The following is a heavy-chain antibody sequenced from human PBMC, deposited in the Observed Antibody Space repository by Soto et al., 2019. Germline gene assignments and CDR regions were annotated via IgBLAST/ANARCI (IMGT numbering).Heavy chain of an antibody. CDR1: GFSLSTSGVG. CDR3: AHEEPGTQFDY. D-gene: IGHD6-13*01. CDR2: IYCDDDK. J-gene: IGHJ4*02. Sequence: QITLKESGPTLVKPTQTLTLTCTFSGFSLSTSGVGVGWIRQPPGKALEWLALIYCDDDKRYSTSLKGRLTITKDTSKNPVVLTMTHMDPVDTATYSCAHEEPGTQFDYWGQGTLVTVSS. V-gene: IGHV2-5*02.